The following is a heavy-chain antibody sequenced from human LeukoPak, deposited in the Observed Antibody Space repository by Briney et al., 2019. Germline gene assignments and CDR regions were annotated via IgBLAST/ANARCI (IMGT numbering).Heavy chain of an antibody. CDR3: ARGGCSSTSCPGAYYYYMDV. J-gene: IGHJ6*03. CDR2: IYYSGST. Sequence: PSETLSLTCTVSGGSISSYYWSWIRQPPGKGLEWIGYIYYSGSTNYNPSLKSRVTISVDTSKNQFSLKLSSVTAADTAVYYCARGGCSSTSCPGAYYYYMDVWGKGTTVTVPS. V-gene: IGHV4-59*01. CDR1: GGSISSYY. D-gene: IGHD2-2*01.